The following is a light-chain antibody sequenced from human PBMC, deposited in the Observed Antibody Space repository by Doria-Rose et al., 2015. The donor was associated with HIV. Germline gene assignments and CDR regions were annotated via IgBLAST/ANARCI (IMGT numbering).Light chain of an antibody. CDR2: AAS. V-gene: IGKV1-39*01. CDR3: QQSFSTPRT. J-gene: IGKJ1*01. Sequence: DIWVTQSPSSLSASVGDRVTITCRASQNINRFLNWYQQKPGKVPKVLIYAASSLQSGVPSRFSGSGSGTDFTLTISSLQPEDFATYYCQQSFSTPRTFGQGTKVEIK. CDR1: QNINRF.